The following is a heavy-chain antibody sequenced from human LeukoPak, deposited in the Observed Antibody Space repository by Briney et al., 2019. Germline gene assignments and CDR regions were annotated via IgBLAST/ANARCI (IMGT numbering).Heavy chain of an antibody. J-gene: IGHJ5*02. CDR2: IYHSGST. Sequence: SQTLSLTCAVSGGSISSGGYSWSWIRQPPGKGLEWIGYIYHSGSTYYNPSLKSRVTISVDRSKNQFSLKLSSVTAADTVVYYCARQYSYGLLNWFDPWGQGTLVTVSS. CDR1: GGSISSGGYS. CDR3: ARQYSYGLLNWFDP. D-gene: IGHD5-18*01. V-gene: IGHV4-30-2*01.